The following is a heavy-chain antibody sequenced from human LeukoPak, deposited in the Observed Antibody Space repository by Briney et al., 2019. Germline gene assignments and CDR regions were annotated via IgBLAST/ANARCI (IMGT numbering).Heavy chain of an antibody. J-gene: IGHJ4*02. D-gene: IGHD6-13*01. CDR1: GFTFTNYA. CDR2: IWYDGSIQ. V-gene: IGHV3-33*08. Sequence: GGSLRLSCAASGFTFTNYAMSWVRQAPGKGLEWVAVIWYDGSIQYYADSVQGRFTISRDSSENTLYLQMNSLRAEDTAVYYCARDKSWYFDYWGQGTLVTVSS. CDR3: ARDKSWYFDY.